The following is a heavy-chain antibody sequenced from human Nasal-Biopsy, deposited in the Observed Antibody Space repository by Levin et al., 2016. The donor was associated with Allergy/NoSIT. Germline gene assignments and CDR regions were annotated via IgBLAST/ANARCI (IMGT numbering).Heavy chain of an antibody. J-gene: IGHJ4*02. CDR2: ISSDGTNK. Sequence: GGSLRLSCAASGFTFSAFAMHWVRQAPGKGLDWVAIISSDGTNKYSADSLRGRFTISRDNSKNTLYLEMNSLTPDDTAVYYCARGGILGANLDFWGQGSLVTVSS. CDR1: GFTFSAFA. V-gene: IGHV3-30*04. CDR3: ARGGILGANLDF. D-gene: IGHD1-26*01.